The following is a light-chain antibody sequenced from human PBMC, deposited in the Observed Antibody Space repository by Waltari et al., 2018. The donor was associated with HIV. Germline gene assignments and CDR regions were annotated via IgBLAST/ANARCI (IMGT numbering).Light chain of an antibody. V-gene: IGLV2-14*01. CDR1: SSDVGCYNY. CDR2: EVS. CDR3: SSYTSSSTRV. J-gene: IGLJ3*02. Sequence: QSALTQPASVSGSPGQSITISCPGTSSDVGCYNYVSWYQQHPGKAPKLMIYEVSHRPSGVSNRFSGSKSGNTASLTISGLQAEDEADYYCSSYTSSSTRVFGGGTNLTVL.